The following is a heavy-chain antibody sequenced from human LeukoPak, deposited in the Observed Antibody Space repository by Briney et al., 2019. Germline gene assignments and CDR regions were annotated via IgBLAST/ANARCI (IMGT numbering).Heavy chain of an antibody. CDR3: ARVMGGYCSSTSCYSLFYGMDV. D-gene: IGHD2-2*01. V-gene: IGHV1-2*02. Sequence: ASVKVSCKASGYTFTGYYMHWVRQAPGQGLEWMGWINPNSGGTNYAQKFQGRVTMTRDTSISTAYMELSRLRSDDTAVYYCARVMGGYCSSTSCYSLFYGMDVWGQGTTVTVS. CDR2: INPNSGGT. J-gene: IGHJ6*02. CDR1: GYTFTGYY.